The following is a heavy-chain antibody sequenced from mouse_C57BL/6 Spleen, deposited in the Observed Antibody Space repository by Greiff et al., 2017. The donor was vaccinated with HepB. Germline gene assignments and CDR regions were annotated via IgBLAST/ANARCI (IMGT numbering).Heavy chain of an antibody. CDR3: TTGGNFSYWYFDV. J-gene: IGHJ1*03. V-gene: IGHV14-4*01. Sequence: VHVKQSGAELVRPGASVKLSCTASGFNIKDDYMHWVKQRPEQGLEWIGWIDPENGDTEYASKFQGKATITADTSSNTAYLQLSSLTSEDTAVYYCTTGGNFSYWYFDVWGTGTTVTVSS. CDR2: IDPENGDT. D-gene: IGHD2-1*01. CDR1: GFNIKDDY.